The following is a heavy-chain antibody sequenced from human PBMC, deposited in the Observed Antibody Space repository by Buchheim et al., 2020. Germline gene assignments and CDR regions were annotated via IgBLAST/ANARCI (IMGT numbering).Heavy chain of an antibody. V-gene: IGHV3-23*01. CDR1: GFTFSSYA. CDR2: VSGSGGST. D-gene: IGHD3-16*02. Sequence: EVQLLESGGGLVQPGGSLRLSCAASGFTFSSYAMSWVRQAPGKGLEWVSAVSGSGGSTFYADSVKGRFTVSRDNSNKTVYLQMNSLRAADTAIYYCAKVLSRRYFYYWGQGTL. J-gene: IGHJ4*02. CDR3: AKVLSRRYFYY.